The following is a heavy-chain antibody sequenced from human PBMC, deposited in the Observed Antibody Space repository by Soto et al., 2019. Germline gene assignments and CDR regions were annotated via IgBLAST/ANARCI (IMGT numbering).Heavy chain of an antibody. Sequence: EVQLLESGGGLVQPGGSLRLSCAASGFVFSSYAMSWVRQAPGKGLEWVSAISGSGTTAYYADSVKGRFIFSRDHPKNTMHLKMSSLRDEDTAVYFCAKATDGWFSAFEIWGQGTVVTVSS. V-gene: IGHV3-23*01. CDR3: AKATDGWFSAFEI. J-gene: IGHJ3*02. CDR2: ISGSGTTA. D-gene: IGHD6-19*01. CDR1: GFVFSSYA.